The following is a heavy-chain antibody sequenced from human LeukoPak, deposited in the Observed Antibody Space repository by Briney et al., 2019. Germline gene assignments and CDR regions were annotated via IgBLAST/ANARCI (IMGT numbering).Heavy chain of an antibody. D-gene: IGHD5-24*01. J-gene: IGHJ4*02. CDR3: AREQRYGYFSCFDY. Sequence: PGRSLRLSCAASGFTFSNYGMQWVRQAPGKGLEWVAVISHDGSTKFYADSVKGRFSISRDNSKNTLDLQMYSLRAEDTAVYYCAREQRYGYFSCFDYWGQGTLVTVSS. CDR1: GFTFSNYG. CDR2: ISHDGSTK. V-gene: IGHV3-30*03.